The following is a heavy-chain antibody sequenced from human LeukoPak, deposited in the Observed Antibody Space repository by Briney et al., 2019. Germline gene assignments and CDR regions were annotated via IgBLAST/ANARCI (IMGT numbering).Heavy chain of an antibody. CDR1: GGTFSSYA. D-gene: IGHD3-22*01. J-gene: IGHJ4*02. Sequence: EASVKVSCKASGGTFSSYAISWVRQAPGQGLEWMGGIIPIFGTANYAQKFQGRVTITADESTSTAYMELSSLRSEDTAVYYCARGGGYYDSSGIIDYWGQGTLVTVSS. CDR2: IIPIFGTA. V-gene: IGHV1-69*13. CDR3: ARGGGYYDSSGIIDY.